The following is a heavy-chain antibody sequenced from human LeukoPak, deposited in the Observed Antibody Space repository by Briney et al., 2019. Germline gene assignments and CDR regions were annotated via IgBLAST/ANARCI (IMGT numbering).Heavy chain of an antibody. J-gene: IGHJ4*02. CDR2: ISYDGSNK. D-gene: IGHD3-10*01. V-gene: IGHV3-30*18. Sequence: GGSLRLSCAASGFTFSSYSMHWVRQAPGKGLEWVAVISYDGSNKYYADSVKGRFTISRDNSKNTLYLQMNSLRAEDTAVYYCAKGQRLWFNIDYWGQGTLVTVSS. CDR1: GFTFSSYS. CDR3: AKGQRLWFNIDY.